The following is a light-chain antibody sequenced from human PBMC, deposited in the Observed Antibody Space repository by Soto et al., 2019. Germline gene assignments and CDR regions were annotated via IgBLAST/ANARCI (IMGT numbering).Light chain of an antibody. CDR3: QSYDSSMSVV. J-gene: IGLJ2*01. V-gene: IGLV1-40*01. CDR1: SSNIGAGYD. Sequence: QSVLTQPPSVSGAPGQRVTISCTGSSSNIGAGYDVHWYQQLPGTAPKLLIYSNTNRPSGVPDLFSGSKSGTSASLAITGLQAEDEADYYCQSYDSSMSVVFGGGTKLTVL. CDR2: SNT.